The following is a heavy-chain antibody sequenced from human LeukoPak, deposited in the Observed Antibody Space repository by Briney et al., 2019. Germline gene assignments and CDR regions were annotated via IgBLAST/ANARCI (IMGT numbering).Heavy chain of an antibody. J-gene: IGHJ4*02. V-gene: IGHV3-7*03. D-gene: IGHD4-17*01. CDR2: INQDGSQK. Sequence: GGSLRLSCAVSGFTFSSYWMSWIRQAPGKGLEWVANINQDGSQKFSVDSVKGRFTISRDNAKNSLSLQMNSLRVEDTAVYYCARDWFDGDYDRFDYWGQGTLVTVSS. CDR1: GFTFSSYW. CDR3: ARDWFDGDYDRFDY.